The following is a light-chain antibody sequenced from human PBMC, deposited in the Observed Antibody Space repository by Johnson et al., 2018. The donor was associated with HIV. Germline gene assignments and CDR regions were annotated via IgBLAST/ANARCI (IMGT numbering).Light chain of an antibody. CDR3: GTWDSSLSVYV. CDR1: SCDIGNNY. Sequence: QSALTQPPSVSAAPGQKVTISCSGSSCDIGNNYVCSHQQLPGTAPKLLIYDNNKRPSGIPDRISGSKSGTSATLGITGLQTGDEADYYCGTWDSSLSVYVFGTGTKVTVL. V-gene: IGLV1-51*01. J-gene: IGLJ1*01. CDR2: DNN.